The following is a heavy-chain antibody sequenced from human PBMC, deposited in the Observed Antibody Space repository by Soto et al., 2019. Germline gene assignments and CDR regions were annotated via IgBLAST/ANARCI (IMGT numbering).Heavy chain of an antibody. J-gene: IGHJ6*02. V-gene: IGHV3-21*01. CDR1: GFTFSSYS. Sequence: EVQLVESGGGLVKPGGSLRLSCAASGFTFSSYSMNWVRQAPGKGREWVSSISSSSSYIYYADSVKGRFTISRDNAKNSLYLQMNSLRAGDTAVYSCARVPDSYWVFGVVIRARYYSYGMDVWGQGTTVTVSS. CDR2: ISSSSSYI. CDR3: ARVPDSYWVFGVVIRARYYSYGMDV. D-gene: IGHD3-3*01.